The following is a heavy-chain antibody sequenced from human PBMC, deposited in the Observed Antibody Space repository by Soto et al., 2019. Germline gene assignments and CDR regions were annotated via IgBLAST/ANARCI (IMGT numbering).Heavy chain of an antibody. J-gene: IGHJ5*02. CDR1: GYTFTSYG. V-gene: IGHV1-18*01. D-gene: IGHD3-3*01. CDR2: ISAYNGNT. CDR3: ARGSSSTYYDFWSGVNWFDP. Sequence: ASVKVSCKASGYTFTSYGVSWVRQAPGQGLEWMGWISAYNGNTNYAQKLQGRVTMTTDTSTSTAYMELRSLRSDDTAVYYCARGSSSTYYDFWSGVNWFDPWGQGTLVTVYS.